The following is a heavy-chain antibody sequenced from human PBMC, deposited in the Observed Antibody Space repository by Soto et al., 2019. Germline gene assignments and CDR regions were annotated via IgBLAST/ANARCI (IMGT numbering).Heavy chain of an antibody. D-gene: IGHD2-2*01. V-gene: IGHV3-53*04. CDR2: IYSGGST. Sequence: GSLRLSCAASGFTVSSNYMSWVRQAPGKGLEWVSVIYSGGSTYYADSVKGRFTISRHNSKNTLYLQMNSLRAEDTAVYYCARARGCSSTSCYAFDIWGQGTMVTVSS. CDR3: ARARGCSSTSCYAFDI. CDR1: GFTVSSNY. J-gene: IGHJ3*02.